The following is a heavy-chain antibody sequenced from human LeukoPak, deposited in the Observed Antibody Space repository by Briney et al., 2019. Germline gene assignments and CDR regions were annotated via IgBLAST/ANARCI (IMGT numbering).Heavy chain of an antibody. CDR3: AKIGGGSSIYYFDY. J-gene: IGHJ4*02. V-gene: IGHV3-23*01. CDR2: ISGSGGGT. D-gene: IGHD6-13*01. Sequence: GGSLRLSCAASEFTFNNYAMSWVRQAPKKGLEWVSEISGSGGGTHYADSVKGRFTISRDNSKNTLYLQMNSLRAEDTAAYYCAKIGGGSSIYYFDYWGQGTQVTVSS. CDR1: EFTFNNYA.